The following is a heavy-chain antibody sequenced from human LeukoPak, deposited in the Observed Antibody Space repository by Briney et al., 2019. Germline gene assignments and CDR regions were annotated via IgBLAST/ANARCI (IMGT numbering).Heavy chain of an antibody. D-gene: IGHD3-10*01. CDR3: ARPTTMVRRALLGY. J-gene: IGHJ4*02. V-gene: IGHV1-8*01. CDR2: MNPNSGNT. Sequence: ASVKVSCKASGYTFTSYDINWVRQATGQGLEWMGWMNPNSGNTGHAQKLQGRVTMTRNTSISTAYMELSSLRSEDTAVYYCARPTTMVRRALLGYWGEGTLVTVSS. CDR1: GYTFTSYD.